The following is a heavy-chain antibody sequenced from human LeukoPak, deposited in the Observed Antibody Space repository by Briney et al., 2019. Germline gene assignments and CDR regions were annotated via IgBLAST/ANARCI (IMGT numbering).Heavy chain of an antibody. D-gene: IGHD3-3*01. CDR3: AKDRDLRFLECLLSFDY. J-gene: IGHJ4*02. V-gene: IGHV3-23*01. Sequence: PGRSLRLSCAASGFTFSSYGMHWVRQAPGKGLEWVSAISGSGGSTYYADSVKGRFTISRDNSKNTLYLQMNSLRAEDTAVYYCAKDRDLRFLECLLSFDYWGQGTLVTVSS. CDR1: GFTFSSYG. CDR2: ISGSGGST.